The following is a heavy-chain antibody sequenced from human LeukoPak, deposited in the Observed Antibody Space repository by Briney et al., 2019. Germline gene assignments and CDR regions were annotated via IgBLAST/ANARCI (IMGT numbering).Heavy chain of an antibody. CDR1: GFTFSSYA. J-gene: IGHJ4*02. V-gene: IGHV3-23*01. D-gene: IGHD1-26*01. Sequence: GGSPRLSCAASGFTFSSYAMSWVRQAPGKGLEWVSAISGSGGSTYYADSVKGRFPISRDNSKNTLYLQMNSLRAEDTAVYYCAKGGWELLHGFDYWGQGTLVNVSS. CDR3: AKGGWELLHGFDY. CDR2: ISGSGGST.